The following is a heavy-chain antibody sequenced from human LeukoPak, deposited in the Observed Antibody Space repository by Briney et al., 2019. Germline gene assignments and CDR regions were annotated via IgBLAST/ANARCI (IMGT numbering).Heavy chain of an antibody. CDR1: GFTFSSYA. CDR3: ARDGEVGYSSGWVDY. Sequence: PGGSLRLSCAASGFTFSSYAMSWVRQAPGKGLEWVSYISSSGSTIYYADSVKGRFTISRDNAKNSLYLQMNSLRAEDTAVYYCARDGEVGYSSGWVDYWGQGTLVTVSS. CDR2: ISSSGSTI. J-gene: IGHJ4*02. V-gene: IGHV3-48*04. D-gene: IGHD6-19*01.